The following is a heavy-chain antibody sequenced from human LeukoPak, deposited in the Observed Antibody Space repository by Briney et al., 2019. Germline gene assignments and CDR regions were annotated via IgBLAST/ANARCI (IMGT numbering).Heavy chain of an antibody. D-gene: IGHD6-19*01. CDR1: GFTFSSYA. CDR3: GKSGGGWWVNWFDP. V-gene: IGHV3-23*01. J-gene: IGHJ5*02. Sequence: PGGSLRLSCAASGFTFSSYAMSWVRQAPGKGLEWVSAISGSGGSTYYADSVKGRFTISRDNSKNTLYLQMNSLRAEDTAVYYCGKSGGGWWVNWFDPWGQGTRVTVSS. CDR2: ISGSGGST.